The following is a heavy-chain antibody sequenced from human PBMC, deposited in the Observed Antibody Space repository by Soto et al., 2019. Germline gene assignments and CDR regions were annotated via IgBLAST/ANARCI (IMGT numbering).Heavy chain of an antibody. V-gene: IGHV3-15*07. D-gene: IGHD1-20*01. J-gene: IGHJ4*02. CDR2: IKSKTDGGTT. CDR1: GFTFSDAW. CDR3: TTLRITERIDY. Sequence: EVYLVESGGGLAKPGGSLRLSCAASGFTFSDAWMNWVRQAPGKGLEWVGRIKSKTDGGTTDYAAPVKGRFTISRDDSRDTRYLQMNSLKTEDTAVYYCTTLRITERIDYWGQGTLVTVSS.